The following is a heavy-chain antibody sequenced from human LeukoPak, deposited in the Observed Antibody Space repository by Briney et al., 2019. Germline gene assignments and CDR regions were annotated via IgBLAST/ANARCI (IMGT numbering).Heavy chain of an antibody. CDR2: IWYDGSNI. CDR3: ARARNDYDSSSFSALDY. V-gene: IGHV3-33*01. Sequence: PGGSLRLSCAASGFTFSSCGMHWVRQAPGKGLEWLAVIWYDGSNIYYADPVKGRFAISRDNSKNTLYLQINSLRAEDTAVYYCARARNDYDSSSFSALDYWGQGTLVTVSS. J-gene: IGHJ4*02. CDR1: GFTFSSCG. D-gene: IGHD3-22*01.